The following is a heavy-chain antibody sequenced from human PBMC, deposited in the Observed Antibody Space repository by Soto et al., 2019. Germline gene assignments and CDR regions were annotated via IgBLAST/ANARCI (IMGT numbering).Heavy chain of an antibody. V-gene: IGHV4-34*01. Sequence: SETLSLTCAVYGGSFSGYYWSWIRQPPGKGLEWIGEINHSGSTNYNPSLKSRVTISVDTSKNQFSLKLSSVTAADTAVYYCARNLILRIAPLSAHRPSYYYYGMDVWGQGTTVTVS. CDR2: INHSGST. J-gene: IGHJ6*02. CDR1: GGSFSGYY. D-gene: IGHD6-13*01. CDR3: ARNLILRIAPLSAHRPSYYYYGMDV.